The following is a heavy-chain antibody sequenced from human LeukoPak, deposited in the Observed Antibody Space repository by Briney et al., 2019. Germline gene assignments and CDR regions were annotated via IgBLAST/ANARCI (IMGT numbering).Heavy chain of an antibody. J-gene: IGHJ2*01. V-gene: IGHV4-59*01. CDR2: IYYSGST. Sequence: SETLSLTCTVSGDSISSYYWSWIRQPPGKGLEWIGYIYYSGSTNYNPSLKSRVTISVDTSKNQFSLKLSSVTAADTAVYYCARARLGYCSGGSCYNWYFDLWGRGTLVTVSS. CDR1: GDSISSYY. CDR3: ARARLGYCSGGSCYNWYFDL. D-gene: IGHD2-15*01.